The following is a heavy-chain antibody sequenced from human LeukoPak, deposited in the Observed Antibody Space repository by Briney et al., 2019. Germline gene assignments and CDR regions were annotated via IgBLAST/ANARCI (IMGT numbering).Heavy chain of an antibody. CDR1: GYTFISYY. CDR3: ARDHNSENWGSLGK. V-gene: IGHV1-2*02. Sequence: GASVKVSCKASGYTFISYYLHWVRQAPGQGLEWMGWISPYTGGTNYAQKFQGRVTITQDRSSNTVYMDLNRLTSDDTALYYCARDHNSENWGSLGKWGQGTLVTVSS. CDR2: ISPYTGGT. D-gene: IGHD7-27*01. J-gene: IGHJ4*02.